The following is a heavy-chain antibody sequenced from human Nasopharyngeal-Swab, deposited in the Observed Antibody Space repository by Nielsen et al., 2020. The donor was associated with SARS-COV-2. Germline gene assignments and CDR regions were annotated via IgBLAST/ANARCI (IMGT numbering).Heavy chain of an antibody. CDR2: ILYDGSNK. V-gene: IGHV3-30*03. D-gene: IGHD4-11*01. Sequence: VRHAPGKGLEWVAVILYDGSNKYYADSVKGRFTISRDNSKNTLYLQMNSLRAEDTAVYYCARVYDYSNYVVYYYYYGMDVWGQGTTVTVSS. J-gene: IGHJ6*02. CDR3: ARVYDYSNYVVYYYYYGMDV.